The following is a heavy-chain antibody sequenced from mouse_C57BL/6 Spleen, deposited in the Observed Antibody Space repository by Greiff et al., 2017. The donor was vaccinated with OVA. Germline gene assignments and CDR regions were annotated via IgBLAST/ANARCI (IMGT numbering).Heavy chain of an antibody. V-gene: IGHV1-69*01. CDR3: ARGEATVVAPFAY. Sequence: VQLQQPGAELVMPGASVKLSCKASGYTFTSYWMHWVKQRPGQGLEWIGEIDPSDSYTNYNQKFKGKSTLTVAKSSSTAYMQLSSLTSEDSAVYYCARGEATVVAPFAYWGQGTLVTVSA. CDR1: GYTFTSYW. J-gene: IGHJ3*01. CDR2: IDPSDSYT. D-gene: IGHD1-1*01.